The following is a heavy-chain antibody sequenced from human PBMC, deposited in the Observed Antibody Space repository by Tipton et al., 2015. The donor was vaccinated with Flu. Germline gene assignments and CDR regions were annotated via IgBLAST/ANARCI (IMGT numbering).Heavy chain of an antibody. CDR3: ARDPSLGMPDYLDL. CDR2: VSRTGST. CDR1: GDPVGSRYC. D-gene: IGHD2-2*01. V-gene: IGHV4-38-2*02. Sequence: TLSLTCSVSGDPVGSRYCWGWIRQPPGKGLEWIGTVSRTGSTIYNPSLKSRVTISIDTSKNQFSLNMRSMTAADIAVYCCARDPSLGMPDYLDLWGQGTLVSTSS. J-gene: IGHJ4*02.